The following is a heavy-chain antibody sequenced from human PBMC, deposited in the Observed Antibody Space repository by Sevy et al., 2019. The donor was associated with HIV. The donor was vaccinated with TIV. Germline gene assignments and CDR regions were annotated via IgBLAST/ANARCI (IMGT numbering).Heavy chain of an antibody. CDR3: ARDFTIFGVVSGIDY. CDR1: GFTFRTYS. Sequence: GGSLRLSCAASGFTFRTYSMNWVRQAPGKGLEWLSSIRDDSRYIYYSDTVKGRFTISRANAKNFLFLQMNNLSVEDTAIYYCARDFTIFGVVSGIDYWGQGNLVTVSS. J-gene: IGHJ4*02. D-gene: IGHD3-3*01. V-gene: IGHV3-21*01. CDR2: IRDDSRYI.